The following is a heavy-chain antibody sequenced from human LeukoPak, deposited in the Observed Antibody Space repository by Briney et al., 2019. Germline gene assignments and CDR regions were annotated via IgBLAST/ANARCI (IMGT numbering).Heavy chain of an antibody. CDR3: AKGIGLANDAFDI. CDR1: GFTFSSYA. V-gene: IGHV3-30*04. Sequence: PGRSLRLSCAASGFTFSSYAMHWVRQAPGKGLEWVAVISYDGSNKYYADSVKGRFTISRDNSKNTLYLQMTSLRAEDTAVYYCAKGIGLANDAFDIWVQGTMVTVSS. J-gene: IGHJ3*02. CDR2: ISYDGSNK. D-gene: IGHD2-21*01.